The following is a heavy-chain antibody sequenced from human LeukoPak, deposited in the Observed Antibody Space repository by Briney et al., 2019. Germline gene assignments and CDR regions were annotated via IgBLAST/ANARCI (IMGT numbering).Heavy chain of an antibody. Sequence: PSETLSLTCAVYGGSFSGYYWSWIRQPPGKGLEWIGEINHSGSTNYNPSLKSRVTISVDTSKNQFSLKLSSVTAADTAVYYCARVAYDSSGYYYVGAFDIWGQGTMVTVSS. V-gene: IGHV4-34*01. J-gene: IGHJ3*02. CDR1: GGSFSGYY. D-gene: IGHD3-22*01. CDR2: INHSGST. CDR3: ARVAYDSSGYYYVGAFDI.